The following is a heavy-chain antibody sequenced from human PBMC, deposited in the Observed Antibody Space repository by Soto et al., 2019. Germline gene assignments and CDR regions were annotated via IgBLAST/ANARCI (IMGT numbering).Heavy chain of an antibody. CDR2: IWYDGSNK. CDR1: GFTFSSYG. J-gene: IGHJ6*03. Sequence: GESLKISCAASGFTFSSYGMHWVRQAPGKGLEWVAVIWYDGSNKYYADSVKGRFTISRDNSKNTLYLQMNSLRAEDTAVYYCARALSYYYYMDVWGKGTTVTVSS. V-gene: IGHV3-33*01. CDR3: ARALSYYYYMDV.